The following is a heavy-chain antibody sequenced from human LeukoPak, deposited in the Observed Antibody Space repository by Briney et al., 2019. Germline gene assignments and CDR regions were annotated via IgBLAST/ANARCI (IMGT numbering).Heavy chain of an antibody. CDR2: FVVGSGNT. D-gene: IGHD3-22*01. Sequence: SVKVSCKASGFTFTSSAVQWVRQARGQRLEWIGWFVVGSGNTNYAQKFQGRVTITRDMSTSTAYMELSSLRSEDTAVYYCAADHLHYDSSGSKENWGQGTLVTVSS. J-gene: IGHJ4*02. CDR3: AADHLHYDSSGSKEN. CDR1: GFTFTSSA. V-gene: IGHV1-58*01.